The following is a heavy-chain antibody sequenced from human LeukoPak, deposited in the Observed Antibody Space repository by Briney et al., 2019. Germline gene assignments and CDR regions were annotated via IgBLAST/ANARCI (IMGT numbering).Heavy chain of an antibody. Sequence: PSETLSLTCAVYGGSFSGYYWSWIRQPPGKGLEWIGEINHSGSTNYNPSLKSRVTISVDTSKNRFSLKLSSVTAADTAVYYCARFTPQGYGWGGYNRFDPWGQGTLVTVSS. J-gene: IGHJ5*02. CDR2: INHSGST. CDR1: GGSFSGYY. D-gene: IGHD3-16*01. CDR3: ARFTPQGYGWGGYNRFDP. V-gene: IGHV4-34*01.